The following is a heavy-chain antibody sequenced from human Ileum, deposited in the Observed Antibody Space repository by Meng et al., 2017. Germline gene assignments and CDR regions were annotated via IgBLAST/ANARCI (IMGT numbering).Heavy chain of an antibody. CDR1: GYSFTNYG. Sequence: QIHLVQSGPEVRKPVASVKVSCQASGYSFTNYGINWVRQAPGKGLEWMGLTSTYNSNRNYAQSRQGRVTMTTDTSTTTVYMELRRLTFDDTAVYYCARGRHCSSTTCYLSDSWGQGTLVTVSS. J-gene: IGHJ4*02. V-gene: IGHV1-18*01. CDR3: ARGRHCSSTTCYLSDS. D-gene: IGHD2-2*01. CDR2: TSTYNSNR.